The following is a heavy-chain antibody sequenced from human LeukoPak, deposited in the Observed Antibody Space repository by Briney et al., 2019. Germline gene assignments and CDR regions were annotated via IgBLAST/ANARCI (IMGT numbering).Heavy chain of an antibody. D-gene: IGHD4-23*01. CDR3: ARAIYGGNSGFDY. V-gene: IGHV4-34*01. CDR2: INHSGST. Sequence: SETLSLTCAVYGGSFSGYYWSWIRQPPGKGLEWIGEINHSGSTNYNPSLKSRVTISVDTSKNQLSLKLSSVTAADTAVYYCARAIYGGNSGFDYWGQGTLVTVSS. J-gene: IGHJ4*02. CDR1: GGSFSGYY.